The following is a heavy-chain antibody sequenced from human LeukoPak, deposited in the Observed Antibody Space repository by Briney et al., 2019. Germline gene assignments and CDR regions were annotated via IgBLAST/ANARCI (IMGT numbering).Heavy chain of an antibody. CDR3: ATARIGW. Sequence: GGSLRLSCEASGLTFSSYAMNWVRQAPGKRLEWVSGISGSGASTYSADSVKGRFTISRDNSKNTLYLQMNSLRAEDTALYYCATARIGWWGQGTLVTVSS. D-gene: IGHD3-10*01. CDR2: ISGSGAST. J-gene: IGHJ4*02. V-gene: IGHV3-23*01. CDR1: GLTFSSYA.